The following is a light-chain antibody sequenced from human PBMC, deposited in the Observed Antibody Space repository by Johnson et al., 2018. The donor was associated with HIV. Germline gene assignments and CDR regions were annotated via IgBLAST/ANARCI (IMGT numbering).Light chain of an antibody. V-gene: IGLV1-51*02. CDR1: SSNIGNNY. J-gene: IGLJ1*01. Sequence: QSVLTQSPSVSAAPGQKVTISCSGSSSNIGNNYVSWYQQVPGTAPKLLIYENNKRPSGIPDRFSGSKSGTSATLAITGLQTGDEADYYCGTWHSSLSTGGVFGSVTKVTVL. CDR2: ENN. CDR3: GTWHSSLSTGGV.